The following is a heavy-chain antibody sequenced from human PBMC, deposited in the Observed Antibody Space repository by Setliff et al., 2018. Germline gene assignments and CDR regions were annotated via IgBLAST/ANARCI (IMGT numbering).Heavy chain of an antibody. J-gene: IGHJ4*02. Sequence: PGGSLRLSCAASGFTFSSYSMNWVRQAPGKGLEWVAVIWYDGNNKYYADSVKGRFTISRDNSKNTLYLQMNSLRAEDTAVYYCASSCSGTSCYAGLDYWGQGTLVTVSS. CDR2: IWYDGNNK. CDR1: GFTFSSYS. V-gene: IGHV3-33*08. D-gene: IGHD2-15*01. CDR3: ASSCSGTSCYAGLDY.